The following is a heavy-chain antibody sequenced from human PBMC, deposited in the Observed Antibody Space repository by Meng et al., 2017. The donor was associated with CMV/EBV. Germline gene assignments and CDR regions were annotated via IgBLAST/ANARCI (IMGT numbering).Heavy chain of an antibody. CDR1: GGSISSSSYY. CDR3: ARGGSSSSETFDY. J-gene: IGHJ4*02. Sequence: GSLRLSCTVSGGSISSSSYYWGWIRQPPGKGLEWIGYIYYSGSTNYNPSLKSRVTISVDTSKNQFSLKLSSVTAADTAVYYCARGGSSSSETFDYWGQGTLVTVSS. V-gene: IGHV4-61*05. CDR2: IYYSGST. D-gene: IGHD6-6*01.